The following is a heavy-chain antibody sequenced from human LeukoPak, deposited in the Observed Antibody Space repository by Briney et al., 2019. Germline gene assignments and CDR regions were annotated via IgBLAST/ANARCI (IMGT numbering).Heavy chain of an antibody. J-gene: IGHJ4*02. Sequence: GSLRLSCEASGFSLSISGMNWVRQAPGKGLEWVSYISSSSDLMSYVDSVKGRFTVSRDNAKNSLFLQMNSLRDGDTAVYYCARVLRGLYNLGDWGQGTLVTVSS. V-gene: IGHV3-48*02. CDR2: ISSSSDLM. D-gene: IGHD3-10*01. CDR1: GFSLSISG. CDR3: ARVLRGLYNLGD.